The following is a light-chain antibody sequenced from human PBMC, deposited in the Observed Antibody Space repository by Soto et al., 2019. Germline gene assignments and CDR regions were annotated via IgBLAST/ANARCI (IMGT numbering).Light chain of an antibody. V-gene: IGKV3-15*01. J-gene: IGKJ1*01. Sequence: EIVMTQSPATLSVSPGERATLSCRASQSVSSIFAWYQQKPGQAPRLLIYGASTRATGIPARFSGSGSGTEFTLTISSLLSEDFAVYYCQQYNNWPRWTFGQGTKVDIK. CDR2: GAS. CDR3: QQYNNWPRWT. CDR1: QSVSSI.